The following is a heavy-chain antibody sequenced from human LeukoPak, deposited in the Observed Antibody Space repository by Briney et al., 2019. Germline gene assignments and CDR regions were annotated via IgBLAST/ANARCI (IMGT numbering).Heavy chain of an antibody. V-gene: IGHV3-21*01. CDR3: ARVNCSGGSCYGLFDY. Sequence: GGSLRLSCAASGFTFSSYSMNWVRQAPGKGLEWVSSISSSSSYIYYADSVKGRFTISRDNAKNSLYLQMNSLRAEDTAVYYCARVNCSGGSCYGLFDYWGQGTLVTVSS. D-gene: IGHD2-15*01. CDR1: GFTFSSYS. CDR2: ISSSSSYI. J-gene: IGHJ4*02.